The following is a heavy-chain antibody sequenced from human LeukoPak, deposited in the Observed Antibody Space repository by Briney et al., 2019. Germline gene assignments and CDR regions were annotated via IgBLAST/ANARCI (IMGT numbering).Heavy chain of an antibody. CDR2: ISSSSSYI. V-gene: IGHV3-21*04. D-gene: IGHD3-9*01. CDR1: GFTFSSYS. Sequence: PGGSLRLSCAASGFTFSSYSMNWVRQAPGKGLEWVSSISSSSSYIYYADSVKGRFTISRDNAKNSLYLQMNSLRAEDTAVYYCAREMRLYDILTGYYRNRFFDYWGQGTLVTVSS. J-gene: IGHJ4*02. CDR3: AREMRLYDILTGYYRNRFFDY.